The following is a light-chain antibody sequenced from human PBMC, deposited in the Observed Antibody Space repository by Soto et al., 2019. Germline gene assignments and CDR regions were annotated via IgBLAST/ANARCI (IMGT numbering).Light chain of an antibody. CDR1: QSVSSSY. CDR3: QQYDSSPKT. J-gene: IGKJ1*01. V-gene: IGKV3-20*01. CDR2: GAS. Sequence: EIVLPKSPGTLSLSPGARSPLSGRASQSVSSSYLAWYQQKPGQAPRLLIYGASSRATGIPDRFSGSGSGTDFTLTISRLEPEDFAVYYCQQYDSSPKTFGQGTKVDIK.